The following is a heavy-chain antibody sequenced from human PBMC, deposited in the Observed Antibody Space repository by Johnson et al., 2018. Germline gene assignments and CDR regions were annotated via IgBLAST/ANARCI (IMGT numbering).Heavy chain of an antibody. Sequence: QVQLQESGPGLVKPSETLSLTCTVSGGSISSDYWSWIRQPPGKGLEWLGYIPYSGRTKYNPSLKSRVTISVETSKNQFSLKLTSVTGSDTALFCCARYISGWSDAFDIWGQGTMVTVSS. CDR1: GGSISSDY. J-gene: IGHJ3*02. D-gene: IGHD6-19*01. CDR3: ARYISGWSDAFDI. CDR2: IPYSGRT. V-gene: IGHV4-59*01.